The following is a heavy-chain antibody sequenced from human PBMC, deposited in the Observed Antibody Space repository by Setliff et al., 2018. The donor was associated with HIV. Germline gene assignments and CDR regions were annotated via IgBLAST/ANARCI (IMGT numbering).Heavy chain of an antibody. Sequence: ASVKVSCKASGYTFTSYAMHWVRQAPGQRLEWMGWIHAGNGDTKYSQNFQGRVTITRDTSASTAYMELSSLRSEDTAVYYCATLLFYSSSWHYWGQGTLVTVSS. J-gene: IGHJ4*02. CDR3: ATLLFYSSSWHY. V-gene: IGHV1-3*01. CDR1: GYTFTSYA. D-gene: IGHD6-6*01. CDR2: IHAGNGDT.